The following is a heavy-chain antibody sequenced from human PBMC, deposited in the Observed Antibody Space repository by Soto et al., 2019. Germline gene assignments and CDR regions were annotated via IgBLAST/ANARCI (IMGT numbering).Heavy chain of an antibody. V-gene: IGHV3-30*18. D-gene: IGHD6-13*01. CDR2: ISYDGSNK. J-gene: IGHJ4*02. Sequence: QVQLVESGGCVVQPGRSLRLSCAASGFTFSSYGMHWVRQAPGKGLEWVAVISYDGSNKYYADSVKGRFTISRDNSKNTLYLQMNSLRAEDTAVYYCAKASGYSRYFDYWGQGTLVTVSS. CDR1: GFTFSSYG. CDR3: AKASGYSRYFDY.